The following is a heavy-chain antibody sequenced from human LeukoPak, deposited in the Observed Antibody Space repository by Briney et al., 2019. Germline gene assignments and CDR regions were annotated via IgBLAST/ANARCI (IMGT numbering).Heavy chain of an antibody. CDR1: AFTFSNYG. Sequence: GGSLRLSCAASAFTFSNYGMHWVRQAPGKGLEWVAFIRYDENSKYYADSVKGRSTISRDNSENTLFLQMNSLRAEDTAVYYCAKTYHYDRSHYLFGNYFDYWGQGTLVTVSS. D-gene: IGHD3-22*01. CDR3: AKTYHYDRSHYLFGNYFDY. CDR2: IRYDENSK. J-gene: IGHJ4*02. V-gene: IGHV3-30*02.